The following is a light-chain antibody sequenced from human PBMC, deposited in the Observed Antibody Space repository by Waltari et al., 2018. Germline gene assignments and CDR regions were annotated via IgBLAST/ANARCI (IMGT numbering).Light chain of an antibody. J-gene: IGLJ3*02. V-gene: IGLV1-47*01. CDR3: AAWDDSLSRWL. Sequence: QSVPTQPPSASGTPGQRVTTSCSGRSPNIGSNYVYWYQHAPGAAPKLLIYRNNQRPSGVPDRFSGSKSGTSASLAISGLRSEDEADYYCAAWDDSLSRWLLGGGTKLTVL. CDR1: SPNIGSNY. CDR2: RNN.